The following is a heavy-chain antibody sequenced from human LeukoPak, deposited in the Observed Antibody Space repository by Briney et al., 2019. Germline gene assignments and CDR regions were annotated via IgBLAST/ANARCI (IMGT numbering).Heavy chain of an antibody. CDR2: IYYSGRP. Sequence: KSSETLSLTCTVSGGPISGYYWNWIRQPPGKGLEWIGAIYYSGRPSFNGSLKTRITMSVDTSKNQFSLKLTSVTTADTAVYFCARDSAGDYWLDPWGQGTPVTVSS. J-gene: IGHJ5*02. CDR3: ARDSAGDYWLDP. D-gene: IGHD7-27*01. V-gene: IGHV4-59*01. CDR1: GGPISGYY.